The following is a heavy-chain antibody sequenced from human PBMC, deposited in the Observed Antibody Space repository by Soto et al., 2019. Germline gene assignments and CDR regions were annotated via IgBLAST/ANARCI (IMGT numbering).Heavy chain of an antibody. D-gene: IGHD3-10*01. CDR1: GFTFSSYW. CDR3: ARDLRITMVRGMADY. Sequence: GGSLRLSCAASGFTFSSYWMSWVRQAPGKGLEWVANIKQDGSEKYYVDSVKGRFTISRDNAKNSLYLQMNSLRAEDTAGYYCARDLRITMVRGMADYWGQGTLVTVSS. CDR2: IKQDGSEK. J-gene: IGHJ4*02. V-gene: IGHV3-7*01.